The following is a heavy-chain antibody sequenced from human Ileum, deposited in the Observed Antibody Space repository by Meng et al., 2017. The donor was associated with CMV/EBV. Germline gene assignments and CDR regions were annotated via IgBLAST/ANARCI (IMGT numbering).Heavy chain of an antibody. CDR2: IYPGDSDT. V-gene: IGHV5-51*04. J-gene: IGHJ4*02. CDR1: GYTFSRYS. D-gene: IGHD1-26*01. Sequence: SCEGSGYTFSRYSIGWGRQMPGKGLEWMGMIYPGDSDTRYSPSFEGQITISADEPISTAYLQWASLKASDSAFYYCARRYSGSYWDYWGRGTLVTVSS. CDR3: ARRYSGSYWDY.